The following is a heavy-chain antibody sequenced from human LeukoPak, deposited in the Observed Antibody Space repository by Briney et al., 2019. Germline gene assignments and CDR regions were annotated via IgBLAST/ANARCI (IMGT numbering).Heavy chain of an antibody. CDR2: ISAYNGNT. CDR1: GYTFTSYG. D-gene: IGHD3-10*01. CDR3: ARQYYGSGSYRPHFDY. V-gene: IGHV1-18*01. J-gene: IGHJ4*02. Sequence: GASVKVSCKASGYTFTSYGISWVRQAPGQGLEWMGWISAYNGNTNYAQKLQGRVTMTTDTSTSTAYMELRSLRSDDTAVYYCARQYYGSGSYRPHFDYWGQGTLVTVSS.